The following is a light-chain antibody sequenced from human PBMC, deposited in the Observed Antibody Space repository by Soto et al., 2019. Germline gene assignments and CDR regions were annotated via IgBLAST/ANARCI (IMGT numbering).Light chain of an antibody. CDR3: QLFGTSWLN. CDR1: QSVASRY. J-gene: IGKJ3*01. CDR2: GAS. V-gene: IGKV3-20*01. Sequence: EIVLTQSPGTLSLSPGEGATLSCRASQSVASRYLAWYQQKAGQAPRLLIYGASSRATGIPERFSGSGSGTDFTLAISRLEPEDFAVDYCQLFGTSWLNFGPGTKVDMK.